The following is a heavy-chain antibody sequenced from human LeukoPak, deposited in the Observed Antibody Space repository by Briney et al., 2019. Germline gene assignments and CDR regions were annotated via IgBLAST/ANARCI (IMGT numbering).Heavy chain of an antibody. CDR3: AKGVHSYGNFDY. J-gene: IGHJ4*02. D-gene: IGHD5-18*01. CDR2: INPNSGGT. V-gene: IGHV1-2*06. CDR1: GYTFTGYY. Sequence: ASVKVSCKXSGYTFTGYYMHWVPQAPGQGLEWMGRINPNSGGTNYAQKFQGRATMTRDTSISTAYMELSRLTSDDTAVYYCAKGVHSYGNFDYWGQGTLVTVSS.